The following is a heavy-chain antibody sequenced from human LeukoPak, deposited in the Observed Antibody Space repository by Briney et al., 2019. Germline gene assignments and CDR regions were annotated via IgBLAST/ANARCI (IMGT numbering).Heavy chain of an antibody. J-gene: IGHJ4*02. CDR3: ATLSDHYYYDSSGGDFDY. Sequence: GGSLRLSCAASGFTFSSYGMNWVRQAPGKGLEWVSAISGSGGSTYYADSVKGRFTISRDNSKNTLYLQMNSLRAEDTAVYYCATLSDHYYYDSSGGDFDYWGQGTLVTVSS. CDR1: GFTFSSYG. V-gene: IGHV3-23*01. CDR2: ISGSGGST. D-gene: IGHD3-22*01.